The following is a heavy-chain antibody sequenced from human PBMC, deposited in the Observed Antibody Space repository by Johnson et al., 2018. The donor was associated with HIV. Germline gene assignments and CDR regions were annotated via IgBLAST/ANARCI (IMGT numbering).Heavy chain of an antibody. CDR3: ARGSYDGDAFDL. J-gene: IGHJ3*01. CDR2: IYSDGTT. V-gene: IGHV3-66*01. CDR1: GFTVRSSY. Sequence: EVQLVESGGGLVQPGGSLRLSCAASGFTVRSSYMSWVRQAPGKGLEHVSVIYSDGTTYYADFVKGRFTISRDSSKDTLYLQMNSLRAGDSALYYCARGSYDGDAFDLWGQGTMVTVSS. D-gene: IGHD1-26*01.